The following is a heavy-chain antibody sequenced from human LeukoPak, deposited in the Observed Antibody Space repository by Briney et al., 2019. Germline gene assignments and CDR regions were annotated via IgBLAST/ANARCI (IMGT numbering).Heavy chain of an antibody. CDR1: GGSISSGDYY. CDR2: IYYSGST. D-gene: IGHD3-3*01. Sequence: KPSETLSLTCTVSGGSISSGDYYWSWVRQPPGKGLEWIGYIYYSGSTYYNPSLKSRVTISVDTSKNQFSLKLSSVTAADTAVYYCRAPRYDDFWIYAFDIWGQGTMVTVSS. V-gene: IGHV4-30-4*08. CDR3: RAPRYDDFWIYAFDI. J-gene: IGHJ3*02.